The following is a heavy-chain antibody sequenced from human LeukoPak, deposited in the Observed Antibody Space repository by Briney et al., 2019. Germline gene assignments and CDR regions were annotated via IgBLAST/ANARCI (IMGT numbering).Heavy chain of an antibody. D-gene: IGHD4-23*01. CDR3: ARDGEYGGNAGLDYYFDY. Sequence: ASVKVSCKASGYTFTGYYMHWVRQAPGQGLEWMGWINPNSGGTNYAQKFQGWVTMTRDTSISTAYMELSRLRSDDTAAYYCARDGEYGGNAGLDYYFDYWGQGTLVTVSS. V-gene: IGHV1-2*04. CDR1: GYTFTGYY. J-gene: IGHJ4*02. CDR2: INPNSGGT.